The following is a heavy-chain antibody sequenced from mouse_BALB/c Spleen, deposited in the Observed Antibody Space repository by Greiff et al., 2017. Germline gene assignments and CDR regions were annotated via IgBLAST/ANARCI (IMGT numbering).Heavy chain of an antibody. Sequence: EVNVVESGGGLVQPGGSLRLSCATSGFTFTDYYMSWVRQPPGKALEWLGFIRNKANGYTTEYSASVKGRFTISRDNSQSSLYLQMNTLRAEDSATDYCARDSTATLYWYFDVWGAGTTVTVSS. CDR2: IRNKANGYTT. J-gene: IGHJ1*01. D-gene: IGHD1-2*01. V-gene: IGHV7-3*02. CDR1: GFTFTDYY. CDR3: ARDSTATLYWYFDV.